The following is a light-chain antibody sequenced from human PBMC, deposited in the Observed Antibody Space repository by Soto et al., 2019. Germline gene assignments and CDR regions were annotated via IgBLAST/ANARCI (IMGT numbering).Light chain of an antibody. CDR3: CSYAGSYNFGV. CDR1: SRDVGGYNY. V-gene: IGLV2-11*01. Sequence: QSALTQPRSVSGSPGQSVTISCTGTSRDVGGYNYVSWYQQHPGKAPELMIYDVIKRPSGVPDRFSGSKSGNTASLTISGLQAEDEADYYCCSYAGSYNFGVFGGGTKLTVL. J-gene: IGLJ3*02. CDR2: DVI.